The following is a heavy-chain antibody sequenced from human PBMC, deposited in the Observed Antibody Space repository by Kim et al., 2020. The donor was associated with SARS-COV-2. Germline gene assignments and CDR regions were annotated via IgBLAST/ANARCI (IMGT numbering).Heavy chain of an antibody. V-gene: IGHV3-21*01. J-gene: IGHJ3*02. Sequence: GGSLRLSCAASGFTFSSYTLNWVRQAPGKGLEWVSSISSSSSYIYYADSVEGRFTISRDNAKNSLYLQMNSLRAEDTAVYYCARDNDYGDYGWTVRAFDIWGQGTMVTVSS. CDR1: GFTFSSYT. D-gene: IGHD4-17*01. CDR2: ISSSSSYI. CDR3: ARDNDYGDYGWTVRAFDI.